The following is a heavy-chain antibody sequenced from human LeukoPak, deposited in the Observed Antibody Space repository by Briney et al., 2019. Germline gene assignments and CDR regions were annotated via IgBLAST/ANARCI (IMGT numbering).Heavy chain of an antibody. D-gene: IGHD1-1*01. J-gene: IGHJ4*02. CDR3: ARGNWNDVVGYYFDY. CDR1: GYSISIGYY. Sequence: PSETLSLTCTVSGYSISIGYYWGWIRQPPGKGLEWIGSIYHSGSPYYNPSLKSRVTISVDTSKNHFSLKLSSVTAADTAVYYCARGNWNDVVGYYFDYWGQGTLVTVSS. V-gene: IGHV4-38-2*02. CDR2: IYHSGSP.